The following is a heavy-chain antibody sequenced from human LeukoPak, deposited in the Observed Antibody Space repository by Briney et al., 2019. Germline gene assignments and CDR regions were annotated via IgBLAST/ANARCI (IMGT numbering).Heavy chain of an antibody. CDR3: ARGVTMIVVVTLGFDY. J-gene: IGHJ4*02. Sequence: GGSLRLSCAASGFTFRDYYMSWISQAPGKGLEWVSYISSSGSTIYYADSVKGRFTISRDNAKNSLYLQMNSLRAEDTAVYYCARGVTMIVVVTLGFDYWGQGTLITVSS. D-gene: IGHD3-22*01. CDR1: GFTFRDYY. V-gene: IGHV3-11*01. CDR2: ISSSGSTI.